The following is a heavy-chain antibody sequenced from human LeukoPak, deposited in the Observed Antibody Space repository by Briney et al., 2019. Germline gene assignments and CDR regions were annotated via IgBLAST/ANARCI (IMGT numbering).Heavy chain of an antibody. D-gene: IGHD3-3*01. V-gene: IGHV3-30*18. CDR2: ISYDGSNE. CDR3: ANGPVDDFWSGYSLTTKINWFDP. Sequence: PGGSLRLSCAASGFTFSSYGMHWVRQAPGKGLEWVAVISYDGSNEYYADSVKGRFTISRDNSKNTLYLQMNSLRAEDTAVYCCANGPVDDFWSGYSLTTKINWFDPWGQGTLVTVSS. J-gene: IGHJ5*02. CDR1: GFTFSSYG.